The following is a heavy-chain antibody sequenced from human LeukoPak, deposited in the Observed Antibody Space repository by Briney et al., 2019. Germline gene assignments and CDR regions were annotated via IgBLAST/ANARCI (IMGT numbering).Heavy chain of an antibody. CDR3: ARDQVGDDAFDI. Sequence: PSETLSLTCTVSGGSISSGGYYWSWIRQHPGKGLEWIGYIYYSASTYYNPSLKSRVTISVDTSKNQFSLKLSSVTAADTAVYYCARDQVGDDAFDIWGQGTMVTVSS. J-gene: IGHJ3*02. V-gene: IGHV4-31*03. CDR1: GGSISSGGYY. CDR2: IYYSAST.